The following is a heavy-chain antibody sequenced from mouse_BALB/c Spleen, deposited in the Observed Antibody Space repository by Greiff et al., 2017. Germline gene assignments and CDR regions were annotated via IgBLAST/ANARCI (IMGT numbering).Heavy chain of an antibody. Sequence: LQQPGSELVRPGASVTLSCKASGYTFTSYWMHWVKQRPGQGLEWIGNIYPGSGSTNYDEKFKSKATLTVDTSSSTAYMQLSSLTSEDSAVYYCTRNYYGSRGAMDYWGQGTSVTVSS. CDR1: GYTFTSYW. V-gene: IGHV1S22*01. J-gene: IGHJ4*01. D-gene: IGHD1-1*01. CDR2: IYPGSGST. CDR3: TRNYYGSRGAMDY.